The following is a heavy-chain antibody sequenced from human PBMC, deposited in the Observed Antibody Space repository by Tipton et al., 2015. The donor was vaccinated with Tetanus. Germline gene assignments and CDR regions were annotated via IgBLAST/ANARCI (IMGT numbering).Heavy chain of an antibody. CDR2: IYYGGGT. V-gene: IGHV4-61*01. Sequence: TLSLTCSVSGGSVNSGTYYWSWIRQPPGKGLEWLGDIYYGGGTQYNPSLESRVTISMDTSKNQVSLRLTSVTAADTAVYYCARIHDFWSGYFDFWGQGTPVTVSP. CDR3: ARIHDFWSGYFDF. D-gene: IGHD3-3*01. J-gene: IGHJ4*02. CDR1: GGSVNSGTYY.